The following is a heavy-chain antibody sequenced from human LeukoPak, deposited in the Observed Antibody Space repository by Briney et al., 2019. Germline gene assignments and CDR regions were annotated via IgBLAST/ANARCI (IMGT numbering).Heavy chain of an antibody. V-gene: IGHV3-23*01. D-gene: IGHD2-21*02. CDR2: ISGSSSSA. Sequence: GGSLRLSCAAPEFIFSTHAMNWVRQAPGKGLEWVSGISGSSSSAWYADSVKGRFTTSRDNSKKTLYLQMSSLRVEDTAVYYCAKGRGFCAVGDCPRGYYFDWWGQGTLVTVSS. CDR1: EFIFSTHA. CDR3: AKGRGFCAVGDCPRGYYFDW. J-gene: IGHJ4*02.